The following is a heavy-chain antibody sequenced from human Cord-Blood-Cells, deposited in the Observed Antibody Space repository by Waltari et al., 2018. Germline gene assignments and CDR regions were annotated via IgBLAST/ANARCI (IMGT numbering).Heavy chain of an antibody. D-gene: IGHD7-27*01. Sequence: EVQLVESGGGLVQPGGSLRLSCAASGFTFSSYAMSWVRQAPGKGLEWVSAISGSGGSTYYADTGKGRFTISRDNSKTTRYLQMNSLRAEDTAVYYCAKREANWGSRGHFDLWGRGTLVTVSS. J-gene: IGHJ2*01. CDR2: ISGSGGST. V-gene: IGHV3-23*04. CDR1: GFTFSSYA. CDR3: AKREANWGSRGHFDL.